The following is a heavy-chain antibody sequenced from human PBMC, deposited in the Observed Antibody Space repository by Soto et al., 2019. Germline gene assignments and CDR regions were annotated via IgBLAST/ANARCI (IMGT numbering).Heavy chain of an antibody. D-gene: IGHD2-2*01. CDR2: IHSSGST. Sequence: QLQMEESGPGLVKPSETLSLSCTVSGVSISKSSYYWGWIRQPPGRGLEWIGSIHSSGSTSYNPSLEKRVTMSVDTSKNQFSLRLNSVTAADTAVYYCARLVIVPAAMSDYYMYVWGKGARVTVSS. CDR3: ARLVIVPAAMSDYYMYV. J-gene: IGHJ6*03. CDR1: GVSISKSSYY. V-gene: IGHV4-39*01.